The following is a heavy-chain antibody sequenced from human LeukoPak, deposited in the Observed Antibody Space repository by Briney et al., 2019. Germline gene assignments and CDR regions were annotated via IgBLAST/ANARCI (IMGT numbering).Heavy chain of an antibody. CDR2: ISSNGGST. CDR3: ARAYSSGCSAYFDY. J-gene: IGHJ4*02. D-gene: IGHD6-19*01. Sequence: GGSLRLSGAASGFTFSSYAMHWVHQAPGKGLEYVSAISSNGGSTYYADSVKGRFTISRDNSKNTLYLQMGSLRAEDMAVYYCARAYSSGCSAYFDYWGQGTLVTVSS. CDR1: GFTFSSYA. V-gene: IGHV3-64*02.